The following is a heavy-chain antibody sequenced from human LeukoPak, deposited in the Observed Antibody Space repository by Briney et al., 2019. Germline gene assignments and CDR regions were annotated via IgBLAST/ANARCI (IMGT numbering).Heavy chain of an antibody. Sequence: PGGSLRLSCAASGFTFSSYATSWVRQAPGKGLEWVSAISGSGGSTYYADSVKGRFTISRDNSKNTLYLQMNSLRAEDTAVYYCAKVRYDSSGYYFDYWGQGTLVTVSS. J-gene: IGHJ4*02. V-gene: IGHV3-23*01. CDR1: GFTFSSYA. CDR3: AKVRYDSSGYYFDY. D-gene: IGHD3-22*01. CDR2: ISGSGGST.